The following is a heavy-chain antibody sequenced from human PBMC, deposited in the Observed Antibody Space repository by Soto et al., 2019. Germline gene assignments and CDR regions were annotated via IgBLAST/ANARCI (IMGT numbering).Heavy chain of an antibody. CDR3: ARDYARGWCQF. J-gene: IGHJ4*01. Sequence: QVQLVESGGGVVQPGTSLRLSCTASGFSFSNSGMQWVRQTPGKGLEWVALISFDGDKYYVDSVKGRFTISRDNPTNTVYLQMNRLRPEDTAVYYCARDYARGWCQFWGHGTLVTVSS. V-gene: IGHV3-30*03. D-gene: IGHD2-8*02. CDR1: GFSFSNSG. CDR2: ISFDGDK.